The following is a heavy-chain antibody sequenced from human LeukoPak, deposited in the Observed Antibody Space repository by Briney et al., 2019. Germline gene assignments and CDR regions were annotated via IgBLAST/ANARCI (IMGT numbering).Heavy chain of an antibody. D-gene: IGHD3-22*01. CDR1: GFTFSSYE. CDR2: MTGSGSNI. V-gene: IGHV3-48*03. Sequence: GGSLRLSCAASGFTFSSYEMYWVRQGPGKGLEWVSYMTGSGSNIDYADSVKGRFTISRDNAKNSLYLQMNSLRAEDTAVYYCAREGSPDSSGYYPSVGYFDYWGQGTLVTVSS. J-gene: IGHJ4*02. CDR3: AREGSPDSSGYYPSVGYFDY.